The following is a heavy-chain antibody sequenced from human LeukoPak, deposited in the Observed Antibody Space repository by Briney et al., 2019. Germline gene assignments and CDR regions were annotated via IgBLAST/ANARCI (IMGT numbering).Heavy chain of an antibody. D-gene: IGHD2-15*01. CDR2: IYHSGRT. CDR1: GGSISNYY. V-gene: IGHV4-59*01. J-gene: IGHJ6*02. CDR3: ARCTLATEDPGSGMDV. Sequence: SETLSLTCTVSGGSISNYYWSWIRQPPGKGLEWIGNIYHSGRTNYNPSLKSRVTISIDTSNNQFSLNLRFVTAADTAVYYCARCTLATEDPGSGMDVWGQGTTVTVSS.